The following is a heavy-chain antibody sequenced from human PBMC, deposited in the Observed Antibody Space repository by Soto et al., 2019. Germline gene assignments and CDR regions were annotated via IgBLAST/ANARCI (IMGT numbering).Heavy chain of an antibody. V-gene: IGHV3-48*01. CDR1: GFTFSSYS. CDR2: ISSSSSTI. CDR3: ARLVLLEWLSPRSQNNYYMDV. D-gene: IGHD3-3*01. Sequence: PGGPLRLSCAASGFTFSSYSMNWVRQAPGKGLEWVSYISSSSSTIYYADSVKGRFTISRDNAKNSLYLQMNSLRAEDTAVYYCARLVLLEWLSPRSQNNYYMDVWGKGTTVTVSS. J-gene: IGHJ6*03.